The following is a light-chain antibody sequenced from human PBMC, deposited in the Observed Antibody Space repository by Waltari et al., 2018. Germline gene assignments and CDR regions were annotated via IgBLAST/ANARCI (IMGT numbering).Light chain of an antibody. CDR3: QQYYSTPLT. Sequence: DIMMTQSPESLAVSLGERAPINCKSSESVLYSSNNKNHLAWYQQKPGQPPKLLLYWASTRKSGVPDRFSGSGSETDFTLTVTSLQAEDVAVYYCQQYYSTPLTFGGGTKVEIK. CDR1: ESVLYSSNNKNH. V-gene: IGKV4-1*01. J-gene: IGKJ4*01. CDR2: WAS.